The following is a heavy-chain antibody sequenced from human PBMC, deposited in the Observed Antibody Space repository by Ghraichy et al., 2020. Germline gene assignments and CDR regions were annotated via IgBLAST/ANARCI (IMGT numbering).Heavy chain of an antibody. CDR2: IYYSGST. CDR1: GGSISSSSYY. D-gene: IGHD3-3*01. Sequence: SETLSLTCTVSGGSISSSSYYWVWIRQPPGKGLEWIGSIYYSGSTYYNPSLKSRVTISVDTSKNQFSLKLSSVTAADTAVYYCARESTIFGAPPFDIWGQGTMVTVSS. V-gene: IGHV4-39*07. J-gene: IGHJ3*02. CDR3: ARESTIFGAPPFDI.